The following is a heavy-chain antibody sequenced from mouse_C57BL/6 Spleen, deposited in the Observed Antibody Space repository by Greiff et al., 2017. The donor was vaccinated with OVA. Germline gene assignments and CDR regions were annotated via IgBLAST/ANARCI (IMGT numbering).Heavy chain of an antibody. CDR3: ARYYGSSYGRYYFDD. V-gene: IGHV1-50*01. D-gene: IGHD1-1*01. CDR2: IDPSDSYT. Sequence: QVQLQQPGAELVKPGASVKLSCKASGYTFTSYWMQWVKQRPGQGLEWIGEIDPSDSYTNYNQQFKGKATLTVDTSSSTAYMQLSSLTTEDSAVYYCARYYGSSYGRYYFDDWGQGTTLTVSS. J-gene: IGHJ2*01. CDR1: GYTFTSYW.